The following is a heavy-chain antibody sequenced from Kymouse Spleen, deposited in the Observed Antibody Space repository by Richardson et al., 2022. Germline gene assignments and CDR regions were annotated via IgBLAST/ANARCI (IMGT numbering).Heavy chain of an antibody. D-gene: IGHD6-6*01. Sequence: QVQLQQWGAGLLKPSETLSLTCAVYGGSFSGYYWSWIRQPPGKGLEWIGEINHSGSTNYNPSLKSRVTISVDTSKNQFSLKLSSVTAADTAVYYCARGDSSSLFDYWGQGTLVTVSS. J-gene: IGHJ4*02. CDR1: GGSFSGYY. CDR3: ARGDSSSLFDY. V-gene: IGHV4-34*01. CDR2: INHSGST.